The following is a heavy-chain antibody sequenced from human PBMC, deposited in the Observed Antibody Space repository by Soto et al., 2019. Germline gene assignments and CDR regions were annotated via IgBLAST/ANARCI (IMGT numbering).Heavy chain of an antibody. CDR3: ARHFPAPYDFWSGYYQDYYYMDV. CDR1: GGSISSGDYY. CDR2: IYYSGST. D-gene: IGHD3-3*01. J-gene: IGHJ6*03. V-gene: IGHV4-30-4*01. Sequence: PSETLSLTCTVSGGSISSGDYYWSWIRQPPGKGLEWIGYIYYSGSTNYNPSLKSRVTISVDTSKNQFSLKLSSVTAADTAVYYCARHFPAPYDFWSGYYQDYYYMDVWGKGTTVTVSS.